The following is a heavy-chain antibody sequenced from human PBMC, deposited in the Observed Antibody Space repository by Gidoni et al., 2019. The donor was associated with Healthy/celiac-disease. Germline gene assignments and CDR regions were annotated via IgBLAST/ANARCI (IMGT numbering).Heavy chain of an antibody. J-gene: IGHJ4*02. CDR2: DDDK. V-gene: IGHV2-5*02. Sequence: DDDKRYSPSLKSRLTITKDTSKNQVVLTMTNMDPVDTATYYCAHSHSGYDDYWGQGTLVTVSS. D-gene: IGHD5-12*01. CDR3: AHSHSGYDDY.